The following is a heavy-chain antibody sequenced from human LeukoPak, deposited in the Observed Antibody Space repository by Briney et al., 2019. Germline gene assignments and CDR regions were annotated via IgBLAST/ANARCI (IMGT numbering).Heavy chain of an antibody. CDR2: INPSGGST. D-gene: IGHD2-15*01. Sequence: ASVKVSCKASGYTFTSYYMHWVRQAPGQGLEWMGIINPSGGSTSYAQKFQGRVTMTRDTSTSTVYMELSSLRSEDTAVYYCAREGVVVVAATTINWFDPWGREPWSPSPQ. J-gene: IGHJ5*02. CDR1: GYTFTSYY. CDR3: AREGVVVVAATTINWFDP. V-gene: IGHV1-46*01.